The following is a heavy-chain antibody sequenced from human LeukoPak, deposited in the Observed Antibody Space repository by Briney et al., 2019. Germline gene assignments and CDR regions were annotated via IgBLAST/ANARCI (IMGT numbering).Heavy chain of an antibody. Sequence: RPSETLSLTCTVSGGSIRSTSYYWGCIRQPPGKGLEWIGSIYYTGSTYYNPSLKSRVTISVDTSMNQFSLRLSSVTAADTAVYYCARERTLDYYDSSGYYYRWFDPWGQGTLVTVSS. CDR2: IYYTGST. CDR1: GGSIRSTSYY. CDR3: ARERTLDYYDSSGYYYRWFDP. D-gene: IGHD3-22*01. J-gene: IGHJ5*02. V-gene: IGHV4-39*07.